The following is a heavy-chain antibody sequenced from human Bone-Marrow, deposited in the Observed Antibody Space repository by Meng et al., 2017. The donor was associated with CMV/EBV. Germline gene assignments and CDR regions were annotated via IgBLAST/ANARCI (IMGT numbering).Heavy chain of an antibody. D-gene: IGHD4-17*01. J-gene: IGHJ5*02. CDR2: IYYSGST. Sequence: SETLSLTCTVSGGSISSYYWSWIRQPPGKGLEWIGYIYYSGSTNYNPSLKSRVTISVDTSKNQFSLKLSPVTAADTAVYYCARQGTYGDYVNNWFDPWGQGTLVTVSS. V-gene: IGHV4-59*08. CDR3: ARQGTYGDYVNNWFDP. CDR1: GGSISSYY.